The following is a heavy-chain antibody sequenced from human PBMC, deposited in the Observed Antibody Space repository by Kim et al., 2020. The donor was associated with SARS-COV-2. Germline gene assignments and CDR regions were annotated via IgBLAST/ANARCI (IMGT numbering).Heavy chain of an antibody. Sequence: GGSLRLSCAASGFTVSSNYMSWVRQAPGKGLEWVSVIYSGGSTYYADSVKGRFTISRDNSKNTLYLQMNSLRAEDTAVYYCARAPLIGGKGDDYWGQGTLVTVSS. D-gene: IGHD3-22*01. CDR2: IYSGGST. CDR1: GFTVSSNY. V-gene: IGHV3-66*02. J-gene: IGHJ4*02. CDR3: ARAPLIGGKGDDY.